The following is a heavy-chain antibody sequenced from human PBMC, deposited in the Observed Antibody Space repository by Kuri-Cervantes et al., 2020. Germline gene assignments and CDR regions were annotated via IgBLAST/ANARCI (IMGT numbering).Heavy chain of an antibody. Sequence: GESLKISCAASGFIFSNYSINWVRQAPGKGLEWVSYISNSRGTKYYADSVEGRFTISRDNSKNTLHLQMYSLRVEDTAVYCCASQDRSGVTFAYWGQGTLVTVSS. CDR2: ISNSRGTK. CDR3: ASQDRSGVTFAY. D-gene: IGHD6-19*01. J-gene: IGHJ4*02. CDR1: GFIFSNYS. V-gene: IGHV3-48*01.